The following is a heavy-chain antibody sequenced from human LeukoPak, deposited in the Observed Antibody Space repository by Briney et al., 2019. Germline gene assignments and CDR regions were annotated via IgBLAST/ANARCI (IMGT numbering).Heavy chain of an antibody. CDR1: GGSFSGYY. CDR3: ARQSTGARYFDL. J-gene: IGHJ2*01. CDR2: INHSGST. D-gene: IGHD7-27*01. V-gene: IGHV4-34*01. Sequence: SETLSLTCVVYGGSFSGYYWSWIRQPPGKGLEWIGEINHSGSTNYNPSLKSRVTISVDTSKNQFSLKLSSVTAADTAVYYCARQSTGARYFDLWGRGTLVTVSS.